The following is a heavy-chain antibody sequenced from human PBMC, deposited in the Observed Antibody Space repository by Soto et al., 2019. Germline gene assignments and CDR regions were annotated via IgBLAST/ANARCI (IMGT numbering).Heavy chain of an antibody. Sequence: SETLSLTCTVSGGSISSYYWSWIRQPPGKGLEWIGYIYYSGSTNYNPSLKSRVTISVDTSKNQFSLKLSSVTAADTAVYYCARDQSGYDYRYYYYMDVWGKGTTVTVSS. CDR3: ARDQSGYDYRYYYYMDV. V-gene: IGHV4-59*01. J-gene: IGHJ6*03. D-gene: IGHD5-12*01. CDR1: GGSISSYY. CDR2: IYYSGST.